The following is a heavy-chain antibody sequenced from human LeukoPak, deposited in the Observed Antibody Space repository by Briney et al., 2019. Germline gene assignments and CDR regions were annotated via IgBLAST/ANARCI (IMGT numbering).Heavy chain of an antibody. D-gene: IGHD3-22*01. CDR3: TFYDSSGKKAFDS. CDR2: ISGSGSST. V-gene: IGHV3-23*01. Sequence: PGGSLRLSCTASGFTFSTYAMNWVRQAPGKGLEWVSAISGSGSSTYYADSVKGRFTISRDNSKNTLYLQMNSLRAEDTAVYYCTFYDSSGKKAFDSWGQGTLATVSS. CDR1: GFTFSTYA. J-gene: IGHJ4*02.